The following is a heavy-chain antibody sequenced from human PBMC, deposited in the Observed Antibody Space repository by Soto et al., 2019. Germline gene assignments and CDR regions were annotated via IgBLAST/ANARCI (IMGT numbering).Heavy chain of an antibody. J-gene: IGHJ4*02. V-gene: IGHV3-23*01. CDR3: AKESVVVTAMYYFDY. CDR2: ISGSGGST. Sequence: GGSLRLACAASGFTFSSYAMSWVRQAPGKGLEWVSAISGSGGSTYYADSVKGRFTISRDNSKNPLYLQMNSLRAEDTAVYYCAKESVVVTAMYYFDYWGQGTLVTVSS. D-gene: IGHD2-21*02. CDR1: GFTFSSYA.